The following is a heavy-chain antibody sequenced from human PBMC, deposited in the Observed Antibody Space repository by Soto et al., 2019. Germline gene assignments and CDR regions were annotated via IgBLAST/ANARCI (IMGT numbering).Heavy chain of an antibody. CDR1: GGSISSYY. V-gene: IGHV4-59*01. Sequence: ETLSLTCTVSGGSISSYYWSWIRQPPGKGLEWIGYIYYSGSTNYNPSLKSRVTISVDTSKSQFSLKLSSVTAADTAVYYCARARYNWFDPWGQGTRVTVSS. J-gene: IGHJ5*02. CDR3: ARARYNWFDP. CDR2: IYYSGST.